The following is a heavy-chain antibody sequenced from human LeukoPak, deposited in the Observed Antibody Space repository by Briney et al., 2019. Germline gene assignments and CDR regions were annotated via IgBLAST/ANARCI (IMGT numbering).Heavy chain of an antibody. Sequence: SGTLSLTCAVSGGSISSSNWWSWVRQPPGKGLEWIGEIYHSGSTNYNPSLKSRVTISVDKSKNQFSLKLSSVTAADTAVYYCARDAHYYGSGSYPSSFDPWGQGTLVTVS. CDR1: GGSISSSNW. D-gene: IGHD3-10*01. CDR2: IYHSGST. CDR3: ARDAHYYGSGSYPSSFDP. J-gene: IGHJ5*02. V-gene: IGHV4-4*02.